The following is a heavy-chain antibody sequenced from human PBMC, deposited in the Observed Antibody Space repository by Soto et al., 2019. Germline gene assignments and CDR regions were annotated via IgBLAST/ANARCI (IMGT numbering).Heavy chain of an antibody. CDR1: GESFSGYY. CDR2: INHSGST. Sequence: PSETLSLTCAVYGESFSGYYWSWIRQPPGKGLEWIGEINHSGSTNYNPSLKSRVTISVDTSKNQFSLKLSSVTAADTAVYYCARGNYYGSGRSTYYYYYMDVWGKGTTVTVSS. V-gene: IGHV4-34*01. CDR3: ARGNYYGSGRSTYYYYYMDV. D-gene: IGHD3-10*01. J-gene: IGHJ6*03.